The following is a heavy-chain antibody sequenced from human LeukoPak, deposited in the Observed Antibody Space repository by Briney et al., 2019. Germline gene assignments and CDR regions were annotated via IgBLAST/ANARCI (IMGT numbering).Heavy chain of an antibody. D-gene: IGHD1-26*01. Sequence: SETLSLTCTVSGYSISSGYYWSWIRQPPGKGLEWIGYIYYSGSTNYNPSLKSRVTISVDTSKNQFSLKLSSVTAADTAVYYCARDIVGASGGWFDPWGQGTLVTVSS. V-gene: IGHV4-38-2*02. J-gene: IGHJ5*02. CDR1: GYSISSGYY. CDR3: ARDIVGASGGWFDP. CDR2: IYYSGST.